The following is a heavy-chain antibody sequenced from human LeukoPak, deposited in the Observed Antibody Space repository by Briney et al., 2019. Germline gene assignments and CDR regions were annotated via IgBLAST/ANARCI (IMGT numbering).Heavy chain of an antibody. Sequence: SVKVSCKASGGTFSSYAISWVRQAPGQGLEWMGGIIPIFGTANYALKFQGRVTITADESTSTAYMELSSLRSEDTAVYYCAREKQLVRDAFDIWGQGTMVTVSS. J-gene: IGHJ3*02. D-gene: IGHD6-13*01. CDR2: IIPIFGTA. V-gene: IGHV1-69*01. CDR3: AREKQLVRDAFDI. CDR1: GGTFSSYA.